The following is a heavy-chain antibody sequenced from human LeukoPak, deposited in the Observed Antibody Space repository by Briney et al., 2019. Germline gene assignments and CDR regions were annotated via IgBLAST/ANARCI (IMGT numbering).Heavy chain of an antibody. CDR1: GFTFSSYA. Sequence: PGGSLRLSCAASGFTFSSYAMSWVRQAPGKGLEWVSAISGSGGSTYYADSVKGRFTISRDNSKNTLYLQMNSLRAEDMAVYYCAKDLGYCSSTSCYSAFDIWGQGTMVTVSS. D-gene: IGHD2-2*01. J-gene: IGHJ3*02. V-gene: IGHV3-23*01. CDR2: ISGSGGST. CDR3: AKDLGYCSSTSCYSAFDI.